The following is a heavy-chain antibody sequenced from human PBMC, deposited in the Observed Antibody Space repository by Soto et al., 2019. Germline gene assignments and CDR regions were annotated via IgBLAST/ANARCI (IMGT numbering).Heavy chain of an antibody. CDR2: IYYSGST. Sequence: QVQLQESGPGLVKPSQTLSLTCTVSGGSISSGGHYWSWIRPHPGKGLEWIGYIYYSGSTDYNPSLKSRVTISVDTSKNQFALKLSSVTAADTAVYYCAREIEGWQGGGEVFDFWRQETLVIVSS. J-gene: IGHJ4*02. CDR1: GGSISSGGHY. V-gene: IGHV4-31*03. CDR3: AREIEGWQGGGEVFDF. D-gene: IGHD3-16*01.